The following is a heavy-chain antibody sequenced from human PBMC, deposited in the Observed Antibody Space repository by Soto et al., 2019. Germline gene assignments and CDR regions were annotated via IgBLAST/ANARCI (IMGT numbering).Heavy chain of an antibody. CDR3: AKAKGGRITGTLNDY. D-gene: IGHD1-7*01. V-gene: IGHV3-23*01. CDR2: ISGSGGST. J-gene: IGHJ4*02. Sequence: SLRLSCAASGFTFSSYAMSWVRQAPGKGLEWVSAISGSGGSTYYADSVKGRFTISRDNSKNTLYLQMNSLRAEDTAVYYCAKAKGGRITGTLNDYWGQGTLVTVSS. CDR1: GFTFSSYA.